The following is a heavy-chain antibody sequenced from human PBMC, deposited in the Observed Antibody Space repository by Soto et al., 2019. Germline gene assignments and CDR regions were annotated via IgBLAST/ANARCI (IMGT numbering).Heavy chain of an antibody. Sequence: EVQLVESGGGLVKPGESLRLSCGASGFSFSTYSMNWVRQAPGKGLEWVSGISTSSSTYYADSVQGRFTISRDNAKNSLFLQMNSLRVEDTAVYYCVGGLVAYWYFDLWGRGTLVTVSS. J-gene: IGHJ2*01. CDR3: VGGLVAYWYFDL. V-gene: IGHV3-21*01. CDR1: GFSFSTYS. D-gene: IGHD3-10*01. CDR2: ISTSSST.